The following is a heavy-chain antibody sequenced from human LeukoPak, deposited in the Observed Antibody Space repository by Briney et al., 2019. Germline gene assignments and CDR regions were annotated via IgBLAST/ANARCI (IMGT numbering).Heavy chain of an antibody. Sequence: SETLSLTCTVSGGSISSYYWSWIRQPPGKGLEWIGYIYYTGNANYNPSLKSRVTISVDTSKNQFSLKLNSVTAADTAIYYCTRRASSGWEYDYWGQGTLVTVSS. CDR1: GGSISSYY. J-gene: IGHJ4*02. D-gene: IGHD6-19*01. CDR3: TRRASSGWEYDY. V-gene: IGHV4-59*08. CDR2: IYYTGNA.